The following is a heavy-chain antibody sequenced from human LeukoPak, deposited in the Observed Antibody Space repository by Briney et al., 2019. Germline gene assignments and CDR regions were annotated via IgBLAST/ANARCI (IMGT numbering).Heavy chain of an antibody. D-gene: IGHD6-19*01. V-gene: IGHV1-18*01. CDR1: GYTFTSYG. Sequence: ASVKVSCKASGYTFTSYGISWVRQPPGQGLEWMGWISAYNGNTNYAQKLQVRGTMTTDTSTSTAYMELRRLRSEDTAVYYCARDSSGWDFDYWGQGTLVTVSS. J-gene: IGHJ4*02. CDR2: ISAYNGNT. CDR3: ARDSSGWDFDY.